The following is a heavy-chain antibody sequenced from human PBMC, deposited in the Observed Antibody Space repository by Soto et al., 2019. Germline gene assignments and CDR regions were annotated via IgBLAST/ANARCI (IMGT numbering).Heavy chain of an antibody. J-gene: IGHJ5*02. V-gene: IGHV3-73*02. CDR1: GFIFSGSA. CDR2: IGRKAKNYAT. Sequence: EVHLVQSGGCLVQPGGSLKLSCAASGFIFSGSAMHWVRQASGKGLEWVGRIGRKAKNYATEYGASVEGRFTISRDDAKNTTFLLISILKSEDTAVYLCVRQWLVFSPLDRWGQGTLVTVSS. CDR3: VRQWLVFSPLDR. D-gene: IGHD6-19*01.